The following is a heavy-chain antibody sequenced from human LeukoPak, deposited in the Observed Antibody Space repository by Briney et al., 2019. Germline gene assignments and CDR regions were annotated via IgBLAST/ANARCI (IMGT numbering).Heavy chain of an antibody. CDR3: TTLLRGSGELLVDFEY. V-gene: IGHV3-15*01. D-gene: IGHD3-10*01. J-gene: IGHJ4*02. CDR2: IKSKTEGGAT. CDR1: GFTFSNAW. Sequence: PGGSLRLSCAASGFTFSNAWMSWVRQAPGKGLEWVGRIKSKTEGGATDYAAPVKGRFTISRDDSKNTLYLQMNSLKTEDTAVYFCTTLLRGSGELLVDFEYWGQGTLVTVSS.